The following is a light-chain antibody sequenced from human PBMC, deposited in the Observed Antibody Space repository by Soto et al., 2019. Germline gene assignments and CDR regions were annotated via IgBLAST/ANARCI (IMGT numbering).Light chain of an antibody. CDR1: QTIDSW. V-gene: IGKV1-5*03. CDR3: QQYHIYSGT. CDR2: KAS. J-gene: IGKJ1*01. Sequence: DIQMTQSPSTLSASVGDRVTXTCRASQTIDSWLAWYQQRPGKPPNLLIYKASTLASGVPSRFSGSGSGTEFTLTINSLQPDDFATYYCQQYHIYSGTFGQGTKVEI.